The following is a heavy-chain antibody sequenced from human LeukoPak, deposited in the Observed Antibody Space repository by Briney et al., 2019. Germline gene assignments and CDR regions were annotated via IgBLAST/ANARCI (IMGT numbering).Heavy chain of an antibody. CDR2: INHSGST. CDR1: GGSFSGYY. J-gene: IGHJ4*02. D-gene: IGHD2-2*01. CDR3: ARAGDIVVVPAASRTWYFDY. V-gene: IGHV4-34*01. Sequence: SETLSLTCAVYGGSFSGYYWSWIRQPPGKGLEWIGEINHSGSTNYNPSLKSRVTISVDTSKNQLSLKLSSVTAADTAVYYCARAGDIVVVPAASRTWYFDYWGQGTLVTVSS.